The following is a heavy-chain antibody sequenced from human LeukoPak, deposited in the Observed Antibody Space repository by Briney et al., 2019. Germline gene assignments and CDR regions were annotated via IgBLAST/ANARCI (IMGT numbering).Heavy chain of an antibody. CDR3: ARVTNSYDFWSGYYTESNWFDP. Sequence: SETLSLTCTVSGGSISSYYWSWIRQPPGKGLEWIGYIYYSGSTNYNPSLKSRVTISVDTSKNQFSLKLSPVTAADTAVYYCARVTNSYDFWSGYYTESNWFDPWGQGTLVTVSS. CDR2: IYYSGST. J-gene: IGHJ5*02. D-gene: IGHD3-3*01. CDR1: GGSISSYY. V-gene: IGHV4-59*01.